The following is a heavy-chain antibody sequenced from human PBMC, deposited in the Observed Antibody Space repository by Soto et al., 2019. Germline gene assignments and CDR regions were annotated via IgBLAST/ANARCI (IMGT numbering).Heavy chain of an antibody. CDR1: GYRFTNYW. V-gene: IGHV5-51*01. CDR2: IYPGDSDT. Sequence: GESLKISCKGSGYRFTNYWIGWVRQMPGKGLEWMGIIYPGDSDTRYSPSFQGQVTISADKSISTAYLQWSSLKASDTAMYYCARRTGGISYYYYGMDVWGQGTTVTVSS. CDR3: ARRTGGISYYYYGMDV. J-gene: IGHJ6*02.